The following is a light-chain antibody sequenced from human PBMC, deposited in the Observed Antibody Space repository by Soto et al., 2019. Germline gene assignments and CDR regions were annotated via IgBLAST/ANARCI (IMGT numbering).Light chain of an antibody. V-gene: IGKV3-15*01. CDR3: QQYQKWPRT. Sequence: EIVMTQSPATLSVSPGERATLSCRASQSISNKLAWIQQKPGQAPRLLIYDTSFRATDITARFSGSGSGTEFTLTISSLQSEDFAVYYCQQYQKWPRTFGQGTKVEIK. J-gene: IGKJ1*01. CDR2: DTS. CDR1: QSISNK.